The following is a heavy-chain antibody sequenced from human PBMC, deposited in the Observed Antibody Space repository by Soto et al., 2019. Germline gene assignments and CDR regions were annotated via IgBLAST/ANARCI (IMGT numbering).Heavy chain of an antibody. D-gene: IGHD3-22*01. CDR2: IWYDGSNK. V-gene: IGHV3-33*01. CDR1: GFTFSSYG. Sequence: GGSLRLSCAASGFTFSSYGMHWVRQAPGKGLEWVAVIWYDGSNKYYADSVKGRFTISRDNSKNTLYLQMNSLRAEDTAVYYCARETYDSSGYPSGSDIWGQGTMVTVSS. J-gene: IGHJ3*02. CDR3: ARETYDSSGYPSGSDI.